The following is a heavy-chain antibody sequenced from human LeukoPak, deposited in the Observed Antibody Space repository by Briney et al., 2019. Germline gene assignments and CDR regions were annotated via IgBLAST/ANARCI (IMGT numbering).Heavy chain of an antibody. CDR2: MHHGGST. CDR1: GYSVSSGYY. V-gene: IGHV4-38-2*01. J-gene: IGHJ3*02. CDR3: ARSWNFGRAVEAFGI. Sequence: PSETLSLTCDVFGYSVSSGYYWGWIRQTPGKGLELIVSMHHGGSTYYNPSLRSRVTTSVDTSKNQFSLKLSSVTAADTALYYCARSWNFGRAVEAFGIWGQGTMVTVSS. D-gene: IGHD1-7*01.